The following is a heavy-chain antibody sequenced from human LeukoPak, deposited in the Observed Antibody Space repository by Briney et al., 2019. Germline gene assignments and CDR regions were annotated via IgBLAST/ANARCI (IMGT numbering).Heavy chain of an antibody. CDR2: IKQDGSEK. Sequence: LPGGSLRLSCAASGFTFSSYWMSWVRQAPGKGLEWVANIKQDGSEKYYVDSVKGRFTISRDNAKNSLYLQMNSLRAEDTAVYYCARAQTVTTRGYYYYYMDVWGKGTTVTVSS. CDR1: GFTFSSYW. CDR3: ARAQTVTTRGYYYYYMDV. J-gene: IGHJ6*03. V-gene: IGHV3-7*01. D-gene: IGHD4-17*01.